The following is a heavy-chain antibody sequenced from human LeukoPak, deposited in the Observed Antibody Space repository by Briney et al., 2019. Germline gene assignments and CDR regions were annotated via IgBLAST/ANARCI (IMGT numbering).Heavy chain of an antibody. D-gene: IGHD3-10*01. V-gene: IGHV3-30*19. CDR3: AREAQGPKYPRGGAFDI. CDR1: GFTFSSYG. CDR2: ISYDASNK. Sequence: PGRSLRLSCAASGFTFSSYGMHWVRQAPGKGLEWVAVISYDASNKYYADSVKGRFTISRDNSKNTLYLQMNSLRAEDTAVYYCAREAQGPKYPRGGAFDIWGQGTMVTVSS. J-gene: IGHJ3*02.